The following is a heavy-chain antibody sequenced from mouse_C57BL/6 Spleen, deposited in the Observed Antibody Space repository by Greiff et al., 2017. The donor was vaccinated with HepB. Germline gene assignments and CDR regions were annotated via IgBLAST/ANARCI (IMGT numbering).Heavy chain of an antibody. J-gene: IGHJ1*03. CDR3: ARGGCNWYFDV. D-gene: IGHD1-1*02. Sequence: VQLQQPGAELVRPGSSVKLSCKASGYTFTSYWMHWVKQRPIQGLEWIGNIDPSDSETHYNQKFKDKATLTVDKSSSTAYMQLSSLTSEDSAVYYCARGGCNWYFDVWGTGTTVTVSS. V-gene: IGHV1-52*01. CDR1: GYTFTSYW. CDR2: IDPSDSET.